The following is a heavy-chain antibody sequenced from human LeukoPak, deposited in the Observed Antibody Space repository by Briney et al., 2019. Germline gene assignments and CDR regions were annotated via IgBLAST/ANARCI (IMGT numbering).Heavy chain of an antibody. CDR3: ARHSGSYWY. J-gene: IGHJ4*02. Sequence: PSETLSLTCTVSGGSISSYYWSWIRQPPGKGLEWIGFIYNSGSTNYNPSLKSRVTISVDTSKNQFSLKLSSVTAADTAVYYCARHSGSYWYWGQGTLVTVSS. CDR2: IYNSGST. V-gene: IGHV4-59*01. D-gene: IGHD1-26*01. CDR1: GGSISSYY.